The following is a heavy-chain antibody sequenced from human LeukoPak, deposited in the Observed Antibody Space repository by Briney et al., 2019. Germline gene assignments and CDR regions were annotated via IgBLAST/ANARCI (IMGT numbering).Heavy chain of an antibody. V-gene: IGHV4-4*02. CDR3: ASTFGFWFDP. CDR1: GGSISSGNW. J-gene: IGHJ5*02. D-gene: IGHD3-16*01. CDR2: IYHSGST. Sequence: SETLSLTCAVSGGSISSGNWWSLVRQPPGKGLEWIGQIYHSGSTNYNPSLKSRVTISVDTSKNQFSLKLSSVTAADTAVYYCASTFGFWFDPWGQGTLVTVSS.